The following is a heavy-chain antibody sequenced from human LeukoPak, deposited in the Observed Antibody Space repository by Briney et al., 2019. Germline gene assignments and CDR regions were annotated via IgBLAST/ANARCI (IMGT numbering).Heavy chain of an antibody. CDR1: GYTFTSYG. J-gene: IGHJ4*02. D-gene: IGHD5-12*01. CDR3: ARPNRGYSGYGY. CDR2: INPNSGGT. V-gene: IGHV1-2*02. Sequence: ASVKVSCKASGYTFTSYGISWVRQAPGQGLEWMGWINPNSGGTNYAQKFQGRVTMTRDTSISTAYMELSRLRSDDTAVYYCARPNRGYSGYGYWGQGTLVTVSS.